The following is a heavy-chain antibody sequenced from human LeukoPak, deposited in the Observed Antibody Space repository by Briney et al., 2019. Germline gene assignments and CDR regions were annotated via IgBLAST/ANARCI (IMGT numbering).Heavy chain of an antibody. CDR3: ARDPRYYGSGSYTSGAAFDI. D-gene: IGHD3-10*01. CDR1: GYTFTSYY. CDR2: INPSVGST. J-gene: IGHJ3*02. Sequence: ASVKVSCKASGYTFTSYYMHWVRQAPGQGLEWMGIINPSVGSTIYAQKFQGRVTMTRDTSTSTVYMELSSLRSEDTAVYYCARDPRYYGSGSYTSGAAFDIWGQGTMVTVSS. V-gene: IGHV1-46*01.